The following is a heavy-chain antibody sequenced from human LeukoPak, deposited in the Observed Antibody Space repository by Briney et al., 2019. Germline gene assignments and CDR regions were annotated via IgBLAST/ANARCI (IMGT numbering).Heavy chain of an antibody. CDR3: VGDYDPFYFDY. J-gene: IGHJ4*02. CDR2: IYHSGST. CDR1: GYSISSGYY. Sequence: SETLSLTCTVSGYSISSGYYWGWSRQPPGKGLEWIWIIYHSGSTYYSPSLKSRVTISVDTSKNQFSLKLSSVTVADTAVYYCVGDYDPFYFDYWVQGTLVTVSS. V-gene: IGHV4-38-2*02. D-gene: IGHD4-17*01.